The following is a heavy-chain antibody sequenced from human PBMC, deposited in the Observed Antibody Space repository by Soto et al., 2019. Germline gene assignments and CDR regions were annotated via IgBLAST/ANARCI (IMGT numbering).Heavy chain of an antibody. J-gene: IGHJ6*03. Sequence: SVKVSCKASGGTFSSYTIIWVRQAPGQGLEWMGRIIPILGIANYAQKFQGRVTITADKSTSTAYMELSSLRSEDTAVYYCARVEWLRGLGDYYYSYMDVWGKGTTVTVSS. CDR1: GGTFSSYT. CDR2: IIPILGIA. CDR3: ARVEWLRGLGDYYYSYMDV. D-gene: IGHD5-12*01. V-gene: IGHV1-69*02.